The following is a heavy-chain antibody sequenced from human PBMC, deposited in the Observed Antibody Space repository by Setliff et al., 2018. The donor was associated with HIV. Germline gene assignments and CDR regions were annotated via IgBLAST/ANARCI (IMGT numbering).Heavy chain of an antibody. D-gene: IGHD3-16*01. V-gene: IGHV4-59*01. CDR3: ARILGDQGYYYGMDV. CDR1: GGSISSYY. CDR2: IYYSGST. Sequence: SETLSLTCTVSGGSISSYYWSWIRQPPGKGLEWIGYIYYSGSTNYNPSLKSRVTISVDTSKNQFSLKLSSVIAADTAVYYCARILGDQGYYYGMDVWGQGTTVTAP. J-gene: IGHJ6*02.